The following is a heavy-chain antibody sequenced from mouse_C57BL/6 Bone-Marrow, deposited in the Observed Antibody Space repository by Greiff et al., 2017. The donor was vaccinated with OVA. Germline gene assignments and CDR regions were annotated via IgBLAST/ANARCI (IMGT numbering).Heavy chain of an antibody. CDR3: ERKGWLLPNWYFDV. V-gene: IGHV1-54*01. D-gene: IGHD2-3*01. CDR1: GYAFTNYL. Sequence: VQLKESGAELVRPGTSVKVSCKASGYAFTNYLIEWVKQRPGQGLEWIGVINPGSGGTNYNEKFKGKATLTADKSSSTAYMQLSILTSEDSAVYFCERKGWLLPNWYFDVWGTGTTVTVSS. CDR2: INPGSGGT. J-gene: IGHJ1*03.